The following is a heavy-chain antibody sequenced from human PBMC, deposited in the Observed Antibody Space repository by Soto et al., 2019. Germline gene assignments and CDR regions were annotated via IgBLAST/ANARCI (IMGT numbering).Heavy chain of an antibody. Sequence: GGSLRLSCAASGFTFSSYSMNWVRQAPGKGLEWVSSISSSSSYIYYADSVKGRFTITRDNTKNSLYLQRNSLRAEDAAVYYCARDCRTSRDDYSNAFDIWGQGTMVTVSS. CDR1: GFTFSSYS. V-gene: IGHV3-21*01. CDR3: ARDCRTSRDDYSNAFDI. D-gene: IGHD4-4*01. J-gene: IGHJ3*02. CDR2: ISSSSSYI.